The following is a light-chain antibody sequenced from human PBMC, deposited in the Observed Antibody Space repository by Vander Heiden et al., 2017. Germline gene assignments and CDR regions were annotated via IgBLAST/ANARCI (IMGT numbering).Light chain of an antibody. CDR1: KLGDEY. V-gene: IGLV3-1*01. J-gene: IGLJ2*01. Sequence: SYELTQPPSVSVSPGQTASITCSGDKLGDEYACWYQQKPGQSPVLVIYQDTQRASGIPERFSGSNSGNTATLTISGTQAMDEDDYYCQAWDSSTVVFGGGTKLTVL. CDR2: QDT. CDR3: QAWDSSTVV.